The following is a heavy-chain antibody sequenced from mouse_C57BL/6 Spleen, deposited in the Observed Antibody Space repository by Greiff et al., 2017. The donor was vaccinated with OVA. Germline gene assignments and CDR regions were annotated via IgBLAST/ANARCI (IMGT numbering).Heavy chain of an antibody. CDR2: IDPSDSYT. CDR1: GYTFTSYW. J-gene: IGHJ3*01. V-gene: IGHV1-69*01. Sequence: QVQLQQPGAELVMPGASVKLSCKASGYTFTSYWMHWVKQRPGQGLEWIGEIDPSDSYTNYNQKFKGKSTFTVDKSSSTAYMQLSSLTSEDSAVYYCASRWFAYWGQGTLVTVSA. CDR3: ASRWFAY.